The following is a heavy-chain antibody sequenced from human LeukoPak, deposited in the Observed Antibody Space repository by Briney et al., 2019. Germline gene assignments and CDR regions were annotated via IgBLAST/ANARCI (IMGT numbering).Heavy chain of an antibody. CDR1: GFTFSSDS. CDR2: IGSNVSTT. V-gene: IGHV3-48*04. CDR3: AREFYYYDSDY. D-gene: IGHD3-22*01. Sequence: GGSLRLSCAASGFTFSSDSMNWVRQAPGKGLEWVSYIGSNVSTTHYADSVKGRFTISRDNAKNSLYLQMNSLGAEDTAVYYCAREFYYYDSDYWGRGTLVTVSS. J-gene: IGHJ4*02.